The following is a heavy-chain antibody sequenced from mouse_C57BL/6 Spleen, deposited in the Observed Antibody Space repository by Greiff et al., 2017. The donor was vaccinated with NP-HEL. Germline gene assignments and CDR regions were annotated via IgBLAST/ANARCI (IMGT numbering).Heavy chain of an antibody. CDR2: IYPGSGST. J-gene: IGHJ4*01. Sequence: QVQLKQPGAELVKPGASVKMSCKASGYTFTSYWITWVKQRPGQGLEWIGDIYPGSGSTNYNEKFKSKATLTVDTSSSTAYMQLSSLTSEDSAVYYCARRGLGHYYAMDYWGQGTSVTVSS. CDR1: GYTFTSYW. V-gene: IGHV1-55*01. D-gene: IGHD4-1*01. CDR3: ARRGLGHYYAMDY.